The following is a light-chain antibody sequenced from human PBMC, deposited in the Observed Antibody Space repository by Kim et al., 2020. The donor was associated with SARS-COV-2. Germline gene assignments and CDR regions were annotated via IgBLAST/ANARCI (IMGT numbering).Light chain of an antibody. CDR2: SNN. CDR1: SSNIGSNP. V-gene: IGLV1-44*01. J-gene: IGLJ7*01. CDR3: AAWDDSLSGVI. Sequence: GQRVTISCSGSSSNIGSNPVNWYQRLPGVAPKLLMYSNNQRPSGVPDRFSGSESGTSVSLAISGLQSEDEADYYCAAWDDSLSGVIFGGGTQLTVL.